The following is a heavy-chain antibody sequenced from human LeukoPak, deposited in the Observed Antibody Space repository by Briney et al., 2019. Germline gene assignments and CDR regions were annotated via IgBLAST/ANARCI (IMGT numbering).Heavy chain of an antibody. CDR3: ARHHFYDFWSGYYQGYFDY. D-gene: IGHD3-3*01. Sequence: PGGSLRLSCAASGFTFSSYWMHWVRQAPGKGLVRVSRINRDGSSTSYADSVKGRFTISRDNAKNTLYLQMNSLRAEDTAVYYCARHHFYDFWSGYYQGYFDYWGQGTLVTVSS. V-gene: IGHV3-74*01. CDR2: INRDGSST. CDR1: GFTFSSYW. J-gene: IGHJ4*02.